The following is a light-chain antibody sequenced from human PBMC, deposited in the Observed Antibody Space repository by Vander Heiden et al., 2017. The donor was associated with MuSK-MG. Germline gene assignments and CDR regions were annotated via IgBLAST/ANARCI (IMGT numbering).Light chain of an antibody. CDR1: QSVSSN. CDR2: DAA. Sequence: EIALTQSPATLSLSPGERATLSCRASQSVSSNLAWYQQKPGQTPRLLIYDAANRATGIPARFSGSGSGTDFTLTISSLEPEDFAVYYCQQRSNWPRLTFGGGTKVEIK. J-gene: IGKJ4*01. CDR3: QQRSNWPRLT. V-gene: IGKV3-11*01.